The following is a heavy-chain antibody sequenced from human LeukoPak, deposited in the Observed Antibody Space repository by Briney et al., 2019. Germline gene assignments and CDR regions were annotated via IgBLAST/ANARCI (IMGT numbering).Heavy chain of an antibody. J-gene: IGHJ4*02. CDR2: INPNSGDT. V-gene: IGHV1-2*06. CDR1: GYTFTAYY. D-gene: IGHD5-24*01. CDR3: ARDKGRDGYTAFDY. Sequence: ASVKVSCKASGYTFTAYYRHWVRQAPGQGLEWMGRINPNSGDTNYAQKFQGRVTITRDTSISTAYMELSRLRSDDTAVYYCARDKGRDGYTAFDYWGQGTLVTVSS.